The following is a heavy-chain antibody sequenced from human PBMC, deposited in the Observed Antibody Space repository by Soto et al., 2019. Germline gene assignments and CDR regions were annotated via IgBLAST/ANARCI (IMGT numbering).Heavy chain of an antibody. D-gene: IGHD4-17*01. V-gene: IGHV1-2*04. Sequence: QVQLVQSGAEVKKPGASVKVSCKASGYTFTGFYMHWVRQAPGQGLEWMGWINPKSGDTEYAQNFQGWVTMTRETSISTAYMELSRLKSGDTAVYYCASGGSTVTREFDYWGQGTLVSVSS. CDR2: INPKSGDT. CDR3: ASGGSTVTREFDY. CDR1: GYTFTGFY. J-gene: IGHJ4*02.